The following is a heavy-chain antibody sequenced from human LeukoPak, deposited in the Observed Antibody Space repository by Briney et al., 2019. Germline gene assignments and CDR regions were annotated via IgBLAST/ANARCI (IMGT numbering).Heavy chain of an antibody. CDR2: IYTSGST. Sequence: PSETLSLTCTVSGGSISSYYWSWIRQPAGKGLEWIGRIYTSGSTNYNPSLKSRVTISVDKSKNQFSLKLSSVTAADTAVYYCAREYDFWSGYPGFDYWGQGTLVTVSS. CDR1: GGSISSYY. V-gene: IGHV4-4*07. J-gene: IGHJ4*02. D-gene: IGHD3-3*01. CDR3: AREYDFWSGYPGFDY.